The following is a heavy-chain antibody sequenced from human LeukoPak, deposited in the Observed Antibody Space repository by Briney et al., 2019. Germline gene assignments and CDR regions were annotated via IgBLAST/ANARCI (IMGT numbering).Heavy chain of an antibody. CDR3: ATLVIDTAMVDFNYLDN. J-gene: IGHJ4*02. V-gene: IGHV1-18*01. CDR2: ISAYNGNT. CDR1: GYNFISYG. D-gene: IGHD5-18*01. Sequence: ASVKVSCKASGYNFISYGISWLLKAPGQGLEWMGWISAYNGNTNYAQKLQGRVTMTTDTSTSTAYMELRSLRSDDTAVYYCATLVIDTAMVDFNYLDNWGQGTLVTVSS.